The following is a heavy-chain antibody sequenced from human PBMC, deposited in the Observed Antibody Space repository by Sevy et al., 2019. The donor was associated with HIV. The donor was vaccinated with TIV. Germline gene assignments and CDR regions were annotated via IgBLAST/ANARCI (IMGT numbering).Heavy chain of an antibody. J-gene: IGHJ4*02. V-gene: IGHV3-33*01. CDR2: IWFDGSNT. Sequence: GGSLRLSCAASGFTFSSYGMHWVRQGPGKGLEWVAVIWFDGSNTYYADSVKGRFTISRDIAKNTLHLQMNSLRAEDTAVYYWARDLEFYDAGDYGPAFMPDYWGQGTLVTVSS. D-gene: IGHD4-17*01. CDR3: ARDLEFYDAGDYGPAFMPDY. CDR1: GFTFSSYG.